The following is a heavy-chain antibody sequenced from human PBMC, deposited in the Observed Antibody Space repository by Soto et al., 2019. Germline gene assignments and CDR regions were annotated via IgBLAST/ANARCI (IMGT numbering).Heavy chain of an antibody. J-gene: IGHJ5*02. Sequence: SETLSLTCTVSGGSISSGGYYWSWIRQHPGKGLEWIGYIYYSGSTYYNPSLKSRVTISVDTSKNQFSLKLSSVTAADTAVYYCARASLYCSGGSCYRGNWFDPWGQGTLVTVSS. CDR1: GGSISSGGYY. CDR3: ARASLYCSGGSCYRGNWFDP. CDR2: IYYSGST. V-gene: IGHV4-31*02. D-gene: IGHD2-15*01.